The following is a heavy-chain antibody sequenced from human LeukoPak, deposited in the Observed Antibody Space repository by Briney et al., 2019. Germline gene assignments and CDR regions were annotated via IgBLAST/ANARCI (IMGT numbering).Heavy chain of an antibody. D-gene: IGHD3-9*01. Sequence: SETLSLTCTVSGGSISGYLWSWIRQPPGKGLEWIGYIYYSGTTNYNPSLKSRVTISVDTSKNHFSLKLSSVTAADTAVYYCARDDLNYDILTGTSGYWGQGTLVTVSS. J-gene: IGHJ4*02. CDR3: ARDDLNYDILTGTSGY. V-gene: IGHV4-59*12. CDR2: IYYSGTT. CDR1: GGSISGYL.